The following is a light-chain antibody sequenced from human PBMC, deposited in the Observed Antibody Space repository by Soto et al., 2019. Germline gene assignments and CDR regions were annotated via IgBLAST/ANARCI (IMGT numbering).Light chain of an antibody. V-gene: IGLV1-51*01. J-gene: IGLJ3*02. CDR3: GTWDSSLSVWV. CDR2: DNN. Sequence: QAVVTQSPSVSAAPGQKVTISCSGSSSNIGNNYVSWYQQLPGTAPKLLIYDNNKRPSGIPDRFSGSKSGTSATLGITGLQTGDEADYYCGTWDSSLSVWVFGGGTQLTVL. CDR1: SSNIGNNY.